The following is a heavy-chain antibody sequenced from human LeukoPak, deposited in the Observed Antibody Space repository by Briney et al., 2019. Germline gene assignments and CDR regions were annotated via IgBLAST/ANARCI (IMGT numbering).Heavy chain of an antibody. Sequence: GGSLRLSCAASGFTFSSYSMNWVRQAPGKGLEWVANIKQDGSEKYYVDSVKGRFTISRDNARNSVYLQMNSLRAEDTAVYYCARGGTRGYSPSDYWGQGTLVTVSS. V-gene: IGHV3-7*01. CDR1: GFTFSSYS. D-gene: IGHD5-18*01. CDR3: ARGGTRGYSPSDY. CDR2: IKQDGSEK. J-gene: IGHJ4*02.